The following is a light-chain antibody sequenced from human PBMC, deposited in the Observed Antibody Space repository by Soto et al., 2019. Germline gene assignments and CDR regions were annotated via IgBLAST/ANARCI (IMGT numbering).Light chain of an antibody. V-gene: IGKV3-20*01. CDR3: QQYGSSLYT. J-gene: IGKJ2*01. CDR1: QSDSSSY. CDR2: DAS. Sequence: EIVLTQSPGTLSLSPGERATLSCRASQSDSSSYLAWYQQKPGQAPRLLIYDASSRATGIPDRFSGSGSGTDFTLTISSLEPEDFAVYYCQQYGSSLYTFGQGTKLEIK.